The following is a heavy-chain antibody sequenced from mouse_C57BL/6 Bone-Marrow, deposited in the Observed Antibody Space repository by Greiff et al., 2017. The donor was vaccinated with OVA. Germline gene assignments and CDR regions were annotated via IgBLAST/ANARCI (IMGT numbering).Heavy chain of an antibody. CDR1: GYSITSGYY. Sequence: EVQLQQSGPGLVKPSQSLSLTCSVTGYSITSGYYWNWIRQFPGNKLEWMGYISYDGSNNYNPSLKNRISITRDTSKNQFFLKLNSVTTEDTATYYCANWDEAYWGQGTLVTVSA. CDR2: ISYDGSN. CDR3: ANWDEAY. V-gene: IGHV3-6*01. D-gene: IGHD4-1*01. J-gene: IGHJ3*01.